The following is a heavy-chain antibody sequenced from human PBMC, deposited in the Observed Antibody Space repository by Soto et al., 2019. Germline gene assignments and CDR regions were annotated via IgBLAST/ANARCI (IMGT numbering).Heavy chain of an antibody. D-gene: IGHD1-1*01. CDR3: ANPIPKTGTTFGF. Sequence: QLLESGGGFVQPGGSLILSCVASGFTFINFAMACVRQAPGEGLEWVSAISGSGDDTFYADSMKGRFTISRDNSKDTLYLQINSLRAEDTAVYYCANPIPKTGTTFGFWGQGTLVTVSS. CDR2: ISGSGDDT. J-gene: IGHJ4*02. V-gene: IGHV3-23*01. CDR1: GFTFINFA.